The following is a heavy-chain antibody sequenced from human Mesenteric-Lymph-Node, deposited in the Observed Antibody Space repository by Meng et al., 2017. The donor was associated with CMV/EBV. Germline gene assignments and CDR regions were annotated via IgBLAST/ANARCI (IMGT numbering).Heavy chain of an antibody. Sequence: CTVSGGSISSGEYYWSWIRQPPGKGLEWIGYIYYSGSTYYNPSLKSRVTISVDTSKNQFSLKLSSVTAADTAVYYCARKDFWSPFDPWGQGTLVTVSS. V-gene: IGHV4-30-4*08. D-gene: IGHD3-3*01. CDR3: ARKDFWSPFDP. J-gene: IGHJ5*02. CDR2: IYYSGST. CDR1: GGSISSGEYY.